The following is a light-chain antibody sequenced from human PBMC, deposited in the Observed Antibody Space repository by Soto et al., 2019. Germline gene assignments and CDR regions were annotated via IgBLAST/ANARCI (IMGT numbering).Light chain of an antibody. CDR2: GAS. CDR3: QQYNSYSWT. Sequence: DTQMTQSPSSLSASVGDRVTITCRAGQRISRYLNWYEQKPGKAPKLLIFGASSLQSGVPSRFSGTGSGTEFTLTISSLQPDDFATYYCQQYNSYSWTFGQGTKVDIK. CDR1: QRISRY. V-gene: IGKV1-39*01. J-gene: IGKJ1*01.